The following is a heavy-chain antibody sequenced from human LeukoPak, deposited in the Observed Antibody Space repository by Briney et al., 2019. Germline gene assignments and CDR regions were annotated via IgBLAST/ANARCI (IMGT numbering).Heavy chain of an antibody. CDR3: ARVSYDSSGYYPNIDY. CDR2: INAGNGNT. Sequence: GASVKVSCKASGYTFTSYAMHWVRQAPGQRLEWMGWINAGNGNTKYSQKFQGRVTITRDTSASTAYMELSSLRSEDTAVYYCARVSYDSSGYYPNIDYWGQGTLVTVSS. D-gene: IGHD3-22*01. V-gene: IGHV1-3*01. J-gene: IGHJ4*02. CDR1: GYTFTSYA.